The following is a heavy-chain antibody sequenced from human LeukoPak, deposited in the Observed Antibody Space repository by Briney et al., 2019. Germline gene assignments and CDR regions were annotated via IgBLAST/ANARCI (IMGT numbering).Heavy chain of an antibody. Sequence: GGSLRLSCAASVFTFSSYSMSWVRQAPWKGLEWVSAISGSGGSTYYADSVKGRFTISRDNSKNTLYLQMNSLRAEDTAVHYCAKDDGIGDYGFDYWGQGTLVTVSS. V-gene: IGHV3-23*01. CDR2: ISGSGGST. CDR3: AKDDGIGDYGFDY. J-gene: IGHJ4*02. CDR1: VFTFSSYS. D-gene: IGHD4-17*01.